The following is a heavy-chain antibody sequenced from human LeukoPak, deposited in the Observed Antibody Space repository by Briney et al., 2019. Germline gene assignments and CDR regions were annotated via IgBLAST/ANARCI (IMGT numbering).Heavy chain of an antibody. CDR1: GGSFSGYY. J-gene: IGHJ4*02. V-gene: IGHV4-59*08. D-gene: IGHD3-22*01. Sequence: SETLSLTCALYGGSFSGYYWSWIRQPPGKGVEWIGYIHYSEGTRYNPSLKSRVTISVDTTKNQFSLKLSSVTAADTAVYYCARQYYYYSIDSWGQGTLVTVSS. CDR3: ARQYYYYSIDS. CDR2: IHYSEGT.